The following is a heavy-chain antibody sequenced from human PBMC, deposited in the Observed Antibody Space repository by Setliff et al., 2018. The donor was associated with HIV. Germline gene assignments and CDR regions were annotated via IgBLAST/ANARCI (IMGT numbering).Heavy chain of an antibody. CDR3: ARGDPVAGTLKIDLGSGDWFDP. J-gene: IGHJ5*02. V-gene: IGHV4-30-4*08. Sequence: SETLSLTCTVSGGSISSGNNYWSWIRQPPGKGLEWIAYIYYSGNTYYNPSLKSRATISVDTSKNQFSLKLSSVTAADTAVYYCARGDPVAGTLKIDLGSGDWFDPWG. CDR2: IYYSGNT. D-gene: IGHD6-19*01. CDR1: GGSISSGNNY.